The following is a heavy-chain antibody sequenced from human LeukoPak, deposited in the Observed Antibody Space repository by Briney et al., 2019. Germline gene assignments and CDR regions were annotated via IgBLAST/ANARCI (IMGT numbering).Heavy chain of an antibody. CDR2: IYSGGST. V-gene: IGHV3-66*01. J-gene: IGHJ4*02. CDR1: GFTVSSNY. CDR3: ARDQSSYGSGNYYFDY. Sequence: PGGSLRLSCAASGFTVSSNYMSWVRQAPGKGLEWVSVIYSGGSTYYADSMKGRFTISRDNAKNSLYLQMNSLRAEDTALYYCARDQSSYGSGNYYFDYWGQGTLVTVSS. D-gene: IGHD3-10*01.